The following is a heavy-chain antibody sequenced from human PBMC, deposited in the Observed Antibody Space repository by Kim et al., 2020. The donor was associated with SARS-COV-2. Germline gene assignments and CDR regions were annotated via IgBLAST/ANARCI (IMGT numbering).Heavy chain of an antibody. D-gene: IGHD6-13*01. V-gene: IGHV4-59*01. CDR3: ARERIAAAGYLDY. J-gene: IGHJ4*02. Sequence: YHPSLKSPVTISVDTSKNQFSLKLSSVTAADTAVYYCARERIAAAGYLDYWGQGTLVTVSS.